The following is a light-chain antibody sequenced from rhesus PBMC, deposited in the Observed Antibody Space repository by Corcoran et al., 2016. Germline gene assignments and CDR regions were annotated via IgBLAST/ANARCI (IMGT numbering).Light chain of an antibody. Sequence: EIVMTQSPATLSLSPGETATLSCRASQSVGTYFAWYQQKPGQAPKLLVHSTNFRANGIPDRFSGSGSRTASTLTISSLEPEDCGVYHCQQYKDLLWTFGQGTKVEIK. J-gene: IGKJ1*01. CDR1: QSVGTY. CDR2: STN. CDR3: QQYKDLLWT. V-gene: IGKV3-40*01.